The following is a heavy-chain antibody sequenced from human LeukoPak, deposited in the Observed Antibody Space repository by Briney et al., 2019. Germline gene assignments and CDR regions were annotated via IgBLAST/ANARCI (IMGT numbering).Heavy chain of an antibody. J-gene: IGHJ4*02. CDR3: ARHNPPGNYYDSSGYTYFDY. V-gene: IGHV4-39*01. CDR2: IYYSGST. D-gene: IGHD3-22*01. CDR1: GGSISSSSYY. Sequence: SETLSLTCTVSGGSISSSSYYWGWLRQPPGKGLEWFGSIYYSGSTYYNPSPKSRVTISVDTSKNQFSLKLSSVTAADTAVYYCARHNPPGNYYDSSGYTYFDYWGQGTLVTVSS.